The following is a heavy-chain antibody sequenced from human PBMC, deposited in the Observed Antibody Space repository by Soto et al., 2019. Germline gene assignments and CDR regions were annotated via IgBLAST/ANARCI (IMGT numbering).Heavy chain of an antibody. D-gene: IGHD3-22*01. CDR3: ARVDYYDSSGYYY. CDR2: IYSGGST. J-gene: IGHJ4*02. V-gene: IGHV3-53*04. CDR1: GFAVSSNY. Sequence: PGGSLRLSCAASGFAVSSNYMSWVRQAPGKGLEWVSIIYSGGSTYYADSVKGRFTISRHNSKNTLYLQMNSLRAEDTAVYFCARVDYYDSSGYYYWGQGTLVTVSS.